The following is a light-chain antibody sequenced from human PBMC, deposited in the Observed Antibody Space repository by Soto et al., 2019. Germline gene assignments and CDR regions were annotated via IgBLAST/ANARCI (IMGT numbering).Light chain of an antibody. J-gene: IGKJ4*01. CDR1: QGISSY. Sequence: DIQLTQSPSFLSAAVGDRVTITCRASQGISSYLAWYQQKSGTAPKLLIYAASTLQSGVPSRFSGSGSGTHFTLTISSLQPEDFATYYCQQLNSYPATFGGGTKVEIK. CDR3: QQLNSYPAT. V-gene: IGKV1-9*01. CDR2: AAS.